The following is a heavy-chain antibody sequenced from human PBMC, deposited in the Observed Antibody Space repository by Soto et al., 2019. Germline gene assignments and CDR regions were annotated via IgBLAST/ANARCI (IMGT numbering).Heavy chain of an antibody. Sequence: PSETLSLTCSVSGGSFTSDNYYWGWIRQPPGEGLEWLGSMYYTGSFHYNPSLKGRVAISVDTSKSRFSLRLTSVTAADTAVYYCVRPYSSGWYPSYYFDSWGHGTLVTVSS. CDR3: VRPYSSGWYPSYYFDS. CDR1: GGSFTSDNYY. V-gene: IGHV4-39*01. J-gene: IGHJ4*01. CDR2: MYYTGSF. D-gene: IGHD6-19*01.